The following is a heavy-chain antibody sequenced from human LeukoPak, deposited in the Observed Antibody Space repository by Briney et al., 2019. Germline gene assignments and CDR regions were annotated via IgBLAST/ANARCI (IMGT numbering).Heavy chain of an antibody. CDR1: GGSISSSTYY. J-gene: IGHJ4*02. CDR3: ESGTQQQWSSF. CDR2: IYYSGTT. Sequence: SETLSLTCTVSGGSISSSTYYRAWVRQPPGKGLEWIASIYYSGTTYYNPSLKSRVTISLDTSRNQFSLKLSSVTAADTAVYYCESGTQQQWSSFWGQGTLVTVSS. D-gene: IGHD3-10*01. V-gene: IGHV4-39*07.